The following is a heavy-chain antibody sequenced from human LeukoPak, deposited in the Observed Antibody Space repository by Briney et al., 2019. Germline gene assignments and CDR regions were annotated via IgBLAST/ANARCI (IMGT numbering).Heavy chain of an antibody. V-gene: IGHV3-11*01. D-gene: IGHD3-10*01. CDR3: AREMDGPYGSGSPLDY. CDR2: ISSSGSTT. Sequence: GGTLRLSCAASGFTFSEYYMSWIRQAPGKGLEWVSYISSSGSTTYYADSVKGRFTISRDNAKNSLYLQMNSLRAEDTAVYYCAREMDGPYGSGSPLDYWGQGTLVTVSS. J-gene: IGHJ4*02. CDR1: GFTFSEYY.